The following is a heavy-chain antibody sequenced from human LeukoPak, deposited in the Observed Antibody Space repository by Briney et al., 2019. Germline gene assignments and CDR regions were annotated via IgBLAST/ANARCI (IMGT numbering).Heavy chain of an antibody. CDR3: ARDMAGFDY. CDR1: GFTFSSYA. J-gene: IGHJ4*02. CDR2: ISYDGSNK. Sequence: GGSLRLSCAASGFTFSSYAMHWVRQAPGKGLEWVAVISYDGSNKYYADSVKGRFTISRDNSKNTLYLQMNSLRAEDTVVYYCARDMAGFDYWGQGTLVTVSS. V-gene: IGHV3-30-3*01. D-gene: IGHD5-24*01.